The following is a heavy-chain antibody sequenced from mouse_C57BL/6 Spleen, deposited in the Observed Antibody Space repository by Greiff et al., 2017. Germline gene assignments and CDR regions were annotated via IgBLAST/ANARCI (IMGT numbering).Heavy chain of an antibody. Sequence: QVQLKESGAELAKPGASVKLSCKASGYTFTSYWMNWVKQRPGQGLEWIGYINPSSGYTKYNQKFKDKATLTADKSSSTAYMQLSSLTYEDSAVYYCATFITTVVVDFDYAMDYWGQGTSVTVSS. D-gene: IGHD1-1*01. CDR2: INPSSGYT. CDR3: ATFITTVVVDFDYAMDY. J-gene: IGHJ4*01. CDR1: GYTFTSYW. V-gene: IGHV1-7*01.